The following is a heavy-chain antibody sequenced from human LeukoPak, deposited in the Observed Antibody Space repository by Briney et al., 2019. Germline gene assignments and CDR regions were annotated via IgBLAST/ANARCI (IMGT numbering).Heavy chain of an antibody. CDR1: GGCISSGDYY. J-gene: IGHJ6*02. V-gene: IGHV4-30-4*01. CDR3: ARDSSRAVVVPAATEGIYYYGMDV. CDR2: VYYSGST. D-gene: IGHD2-2*01. Sequence: SQTLSLTCTVSGGCISSGDYYWSWIRQPPGKGLEWSGYVYYSGSTYYNPSLKSRVTISVDTSKNQFSLKLSSVTAADTAVYYCARDSSRAVVVPAATEGIYYYGMDVWGQGTTVTVSS.